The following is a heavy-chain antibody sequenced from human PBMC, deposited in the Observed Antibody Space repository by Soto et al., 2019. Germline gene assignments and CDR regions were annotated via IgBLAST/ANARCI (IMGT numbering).Heavy chain of an antibody. CDR1: GFTFSSYS. D-gene: IGHD6-13*01. J-gene: IGHJ1*01. CDR3: ATSRDGSSWYPEYFQH. V-gene: IGHV3-21*01. CDR2: ISSSSSYI. Sequence: EVQLVESGGGLVKSGGSLRLSCAASGFTFSSYSMNWVRQAPGKGLEWVSSISSSSSYIYYADSVKGRFTISRDNAKNSLYLQMNSLRAEDTAVYYCATSRDGSSWYPEYFQHWGQGTLVTVSS.